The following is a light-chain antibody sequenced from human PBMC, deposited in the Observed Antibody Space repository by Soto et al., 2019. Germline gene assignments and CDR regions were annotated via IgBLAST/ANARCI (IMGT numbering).Light chain of an antibody. V-gene: IGLV1-44*01. J-gene: IGLJ3*02. Sequence: QSVLTQPPSASGTPGQRVTISCSGSSSNIGSNIVNWYQQLPRTAPKLLIYSNNQRPSGVPDRFSGSKSGTSASLAIRGLQSEDEADYYCATWDDSLNGGVFGGGTKVTVL. CDR1: SSNIGSNI. CDR3: ATWDDSLNGGV. CDR2: SNN.